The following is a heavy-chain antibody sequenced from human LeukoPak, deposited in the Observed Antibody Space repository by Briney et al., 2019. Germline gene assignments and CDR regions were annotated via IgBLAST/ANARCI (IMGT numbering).Heavy chain of an antibody. CDR2: IIPIFGTA. D-gene: IGHD4-17*01. Sequence: GASVKVSCKASGYTFSDYGITWVRQAPGQGLEWMGGIIPIFGTANYAQKFQGRVTITADKSTSTAYMELSSLRSEDTAVYYCAREPPVSMTTVTTAPYFDYWGQGTLVTVSS. CDR3: AREPPVSMTTVTTAPYFDY. CDR1: GYTFSDYG. V-gene: IGHV1-69*06. J-gene: IGHJ4*02.